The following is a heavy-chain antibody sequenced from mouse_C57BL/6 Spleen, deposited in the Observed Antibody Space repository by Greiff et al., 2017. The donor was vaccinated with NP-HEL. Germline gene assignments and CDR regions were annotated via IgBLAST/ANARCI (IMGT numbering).Heavy chain of an antibody. Sequence: VQRVESGPELVKPGASVKISCKASGYAFSSSWMNWVKQRPGKGLEWIGRIYPGDGDTNYNGKFKGKATLTADKSSSTAYMQLSSLTSEDSAVYFCAPNWEGFAYWGQGTLVTVSA. CDR1: GYAFSSSW. V-gene: IGHV1-82*01. CDR2: IYPGDGDT. CDR3: APNWEGFAY. D-gene: IGHD4-1*01. J-gene: IGHJ3*01.